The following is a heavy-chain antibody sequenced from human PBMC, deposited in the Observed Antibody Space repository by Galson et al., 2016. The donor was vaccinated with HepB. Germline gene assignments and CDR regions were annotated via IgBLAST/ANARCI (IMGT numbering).Heavy chain of an antibody. CDR1: GFPFHSYT. D-gene: IGHD6-19*01. J-gene: IGHJ4*01. CDR2: ISSGSSYI. V-gene: IGHV3-21*01. CDR3: VRQASGYSSGWFYFDS. Sequence: SLRLSCAASGFPFHSYTMNWVRQAPGKGLEWVSSISSGSSYIYYADSVRDRFTISGDNFKNILYLQMGSTRTEDTAVYFCVRQASGYSSGWFYFDSWGHGTLVTVSS.